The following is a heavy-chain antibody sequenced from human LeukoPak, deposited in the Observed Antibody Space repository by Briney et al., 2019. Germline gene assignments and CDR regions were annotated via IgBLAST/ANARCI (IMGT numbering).Heavy chain of an antibody. CDR1: GDTSGSYA. D-gene: IGHD6-6*01. CDR3: ARGAVRIAARPRGFDP. V-gene: IGHV1-69*04. J-gene: IGHJ5*02. CDR2: IIPLLGIT. Sequence: SVKVSCKASGDTSGSYAMNWVRQAPGQGLEWVARIIPLLGITNHAQKLQGRVTVNADTSTNTVYMELSSLRPDDTAVYYCARGAVRIAARPRGFDPWGQGTLVTVSS.